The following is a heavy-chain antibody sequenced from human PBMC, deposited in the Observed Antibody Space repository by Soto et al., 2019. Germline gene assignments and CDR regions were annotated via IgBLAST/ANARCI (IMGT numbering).Heavy chain of an antibody. D-gene: IGHD5-18*01. CDR3: AREGGYSYGGYYFDY. CDR1: GFTFSSYA. J-gene: IGHJ4*02. V-gene: IGHV3-30-3*01. Sequence: GGSLRLSCAASGFTFSSYAMHWVRQAPGKGLEWVAVISSDGSNKYYADSVKGRFTISRDNSKNTLYLQMNSLRAEDTAVYYCAREGGYSYGGYYFDYWGQGTLVTSPQ. CDR2: ISSDGSNK.